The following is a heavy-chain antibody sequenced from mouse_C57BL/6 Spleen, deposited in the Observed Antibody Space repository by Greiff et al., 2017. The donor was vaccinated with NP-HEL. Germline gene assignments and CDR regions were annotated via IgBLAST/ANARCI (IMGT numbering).Heavy chain of an antibody. D-gene: IGHD3-2*02. Sequence: QVQLQQSAAELVKPGASVKISCKVSGYTFTDHTIHWMKQRPEQGLEWIGYIYPRDGSPKYNEKFKGKAKLTADKSSSTAYMQLTSLTSEDSAVYFCASDSSGPYVDYWGQGTTLTVSS. V-gene: IGHV1-78*01. CDR2: IYPRDGSP. CDR3: ASDSSGPYVDY. J-gene: IGHJ2*01. CDR1: GYTFTDHT.